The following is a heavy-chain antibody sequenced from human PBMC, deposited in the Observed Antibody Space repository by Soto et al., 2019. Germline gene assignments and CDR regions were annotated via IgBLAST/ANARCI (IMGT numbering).Heavy chain of an antibody. J-gene: IGHJ4*02. CDR2: LIPILGLA. Sequence: QVQLVQSGAEVRKPGSSVKVPCQASGGTFSNSTVTWVRQAPGQGLEWMGRLIPILGLANYAQKFRGRLTITADKSTTTAYMELRSLRSEDTAIYYCARFKLGDDYWGQGTLVTVSS. CDR3: ARFKLGDDY. V-gene: IGHV1-69*02. CDR1: GGTFSNST. D-gene: IGHD5-12*01.